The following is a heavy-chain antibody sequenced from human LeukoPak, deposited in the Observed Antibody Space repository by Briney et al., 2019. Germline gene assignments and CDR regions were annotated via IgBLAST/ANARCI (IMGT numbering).Heavy chain of an antibody. J-gene: IGHJ6*03. Sequence: PSETLSLPCTVSGGSSGSYYWTWIRHAPGKRLEWIGFISDTGNTDYNPSLKCRVTISLHTSETQFSLRLTSVTAADAAVYCCARGYGYYYYYMDVWGKGTTVTVSS. CDR2: ISDTGNT. CDR3: ARGYGYYYYYMDV. CDR1: GGSSGSYY. V-gene: IGHV4-59*01. D-gene: IGHD5-18*01.